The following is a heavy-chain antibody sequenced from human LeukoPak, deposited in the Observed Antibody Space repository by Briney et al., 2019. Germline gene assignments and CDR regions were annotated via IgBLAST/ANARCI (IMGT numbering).Heavy chain of an antibody. J-gene: IGHJ4*02. Sequence: ASVKVSCKASGYTFTSYGISWVRQAPGQGLEWMGWISAYNGNTNYAQKPQGRVTMTTDTSTSTAYMELRSLRSDDTAVYYCARGITIYGVMIIYFDSWGQGTLVTVSS. D-gene: IGHD3-3*01. CDR3: ARGITIYGVMIIYFDS. CDR1: GYTFTSYG. CDR2: ISAYNGNT. V-gene: IGHV1-18*01.